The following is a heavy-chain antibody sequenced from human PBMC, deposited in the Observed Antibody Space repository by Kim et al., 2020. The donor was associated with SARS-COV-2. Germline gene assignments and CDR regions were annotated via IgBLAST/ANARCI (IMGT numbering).Heavy chain of an antibody. CDR1: GGTFSSYT. CDR3: ARVSFYSGYCRGGSCYSGQLNSFYP. CDR2: IIPILGIA. V-gene: IGHV1-69*02. J-gene: IGHJ5*02. D-gene: IGHD2-15*01. Sequence: SVKVSCKASGGTFSSYTISWVRQAPGQGLEWMGRIIPILGIANYAQKFQGRVTITADKSTSTAYMELSSLRSEDTAVYYCARVSFYSGYCRGGSCYSGQLNSFYPWGQGTLVTVSP.